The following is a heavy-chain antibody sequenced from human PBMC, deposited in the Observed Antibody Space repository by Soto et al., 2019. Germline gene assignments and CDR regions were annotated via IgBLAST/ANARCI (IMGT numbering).Heavy chain of an antibody. D-gene: IGHD2-15*01. Sequence: GGSLRLSCAASGFTVSSKYMTWVRQAPGKGLEWVSLIQSGGTTYYADSVKGRFTISRDTSENTLHLQMDSLRVEDTAVYYCARDDVLCDGGRCYGIPLDFWGKGTTVTVFS. CDR1: GFTVSSKY. J-gene: IGHJ6*04. CDR2: IQSGGTT. CDR3: ARDDVLCDGGRCYGIPLDF. V-gene: IGHV3-66*01.